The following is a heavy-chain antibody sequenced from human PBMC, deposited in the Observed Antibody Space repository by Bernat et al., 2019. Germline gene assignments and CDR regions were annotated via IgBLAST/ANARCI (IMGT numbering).Heavy chain of an antibody. CDR2: IYYSGST. CDR3: ARGRAARKYYYYYYGMDV. D-gene: IGHD3-10*01. CDR1: GGSISSYY. Sequence: QVQLQESGPGLVKPSETLSLTCTVSGGSISSYYWSWIRQPPGKGLEWIGYIYYSGSTNYNPSLKSRVTISVDTSKNQFSLKLSSVTAADTAVYYCARGRAARKYYYYYYGMDVWCQGTTVTVSS. J-gene: IGHJ6*02. V-gene: IGHV4-59*01.